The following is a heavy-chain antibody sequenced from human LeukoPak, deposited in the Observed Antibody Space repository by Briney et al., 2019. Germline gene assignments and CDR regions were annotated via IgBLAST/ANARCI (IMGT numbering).Heavy chain of an antibody. CDR3: ARVGTSSNYYYYMDV. D-gene: IGHD1-1*01. J-gene: IGHJ6*03. Sequence: GGSLRLSCAAYGFTFSSYTMNWVRQAPGKGLEWVSYVSSSGGTIYYADSVKGRFTISRDNAKNSLYLQMNSPRAEDTAVYYCARVGTSSNYYYYMDVWGKGTTVTVSS. CDR1: GFTFSSYT. V-gene: IGHV3-48*04. CDR2: VSSSGGTI.